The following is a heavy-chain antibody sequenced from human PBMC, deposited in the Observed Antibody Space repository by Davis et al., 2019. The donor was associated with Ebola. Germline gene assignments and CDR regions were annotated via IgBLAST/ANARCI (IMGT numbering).Heavy chain of an antibody. CDR3: ATIGGIKYYDSSGYPVRRDDAFDI. CDR2: ISYDGSNK. CDR1: GFTFSSYA. D-gene: IGHD3-22*01. J-gene: IGHJ3*02. Sequence: GESLKISCAASGFTFSSYAMHWVRQAPGKGLEWVAVISYDGSNKYYADSVKGRFTISRDNSKNTLYLQMNSLRAEDTAVYYCATIGGIKYYDSSGYPVRRDDAFDIWGQGTMVTVSS. V-gene: IGHV3-30-3*01.